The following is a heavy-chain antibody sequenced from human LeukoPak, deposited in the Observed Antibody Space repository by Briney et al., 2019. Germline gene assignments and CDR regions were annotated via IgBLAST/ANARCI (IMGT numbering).Heavy chain of an antibody. CDR1: GFTFSSYA. D-gene: IGHD1-26*01. CDR3: AKGDPGAILARAFDY. CDR2: ISGSGGSP. J-gene: IGHJ4*02. V-gene: IGHV3-23*01. Sequence: GGSLRLSCAASGFTFSSYAMSWVREAPGKGLEGGSAISGSGGSPYYADAVKGRFTISRDNSKNTLSLQMNSLRAEDTAVYYCAKGDPGAILARAFDYWGQGTLVTVSS.